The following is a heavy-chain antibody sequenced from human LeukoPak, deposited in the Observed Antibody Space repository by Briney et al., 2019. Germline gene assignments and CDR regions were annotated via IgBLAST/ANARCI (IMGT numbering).Heavy chain of an antibody. CDR2: ISYDGSNK. J-gene: IGHJ6*02. V-gene: IGHV3-30*03. CDR1: GFTFSSYG. Sequence: GGSLRLSCAASGFTFSSYGMHWVRQAPGKGLEWVAVISYDGSNKYYADSVKGRFTISRDNSKNTLYLQMNSLRAEDTAVYYCARDLLQQLPYYYYYYGMDVWGQGTTVTVSS. CDR3: ARDLLQQLPYYYYYYGMDV. D-gene: IGHD6-13*01.